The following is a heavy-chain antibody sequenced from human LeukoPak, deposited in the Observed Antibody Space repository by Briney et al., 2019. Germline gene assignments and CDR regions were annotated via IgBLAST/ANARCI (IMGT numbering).Heavy chain of an antibody. V-gene: IGHV1-18*01. J-gene: IGHJ3*02. CDR2: ISAYNGNT. D-gene: IGHD3-22*01. CDR3: ARDRSAYYYDSSSLDDAFDI. CDR1: GYTFTSYG. Sequence: ASVKVSCKASGYTFTSYGISWVRQAPGQGLEWMGWISAYNGNTNYAQKLQGRVTMTTDTSTSTAYMELRSLRSDDTAVYYCARDRSAYYYDSSSLDDAFDIWGQGTMVTVSS.